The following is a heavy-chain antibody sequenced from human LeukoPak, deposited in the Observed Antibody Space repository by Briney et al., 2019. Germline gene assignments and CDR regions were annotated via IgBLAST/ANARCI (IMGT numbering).Heavy chain of an antibody. CDR1: GGTFSSYA. D-gene: IGHD3-9*01. CDR3: ASNYDILTGYSPAFDI. V-gene: IGHV1-69*06. J-gene: IGHJ3*02. Sequence: GASVKVSCKASGGTFSSYAISWVRQAPGQGLEWMGGIIPIFGTANYAQKFQGRVTITADKSTSTAYMELSSLRSEDTAVYYCASNYDILTGYSPAFDIWGQGTMVTVS. CDR2: IIPIFGTA.